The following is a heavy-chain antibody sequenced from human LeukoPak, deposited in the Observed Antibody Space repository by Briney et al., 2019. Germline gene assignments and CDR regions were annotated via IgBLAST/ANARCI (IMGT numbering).Heavy chain of an antibody. CDR1: GYTFTGYY. CDR3: ARSGIAGGKFWFDP. D-gene: IGHD4-23*01. J-gene: IGHJ5*02. Sequence: ASVKVSCKASGYTFTGYYMHWVRQAPEQGLEWMGWINPNSGGTNYAQKFQGWVTMTRDTSISTAYMELSRLRSDDTAVYYCARSGIAGGKFWFDPWGQGTLVTVSS. CDR2: INPNSGGT. V-gene: IGHV1-2*04.